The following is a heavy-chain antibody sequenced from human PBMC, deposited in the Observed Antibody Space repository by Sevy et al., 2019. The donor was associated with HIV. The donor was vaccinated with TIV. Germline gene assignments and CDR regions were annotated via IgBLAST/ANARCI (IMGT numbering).Heavy chain of an antibody. J-gene: IGHJ4*02. V-gene: IGHV3-33*01. D-gene: IGHD2-2*01. Sequence: GGSLRLSCAASGFSFSNYGMHWVRQAPGKGLEWVAVIWYDGSSKYYVGSVKDRFTISRDNSKNTLYLQMHSLRAEDTAVYYCARDGIVIVPAAVAVTGYFDYWGQGTLVTVSS. CDR3: ARDGIVIVPAAVAVTGYFDY. CDR1: GFSFSNYG. CDR2: IWYDGSSK.